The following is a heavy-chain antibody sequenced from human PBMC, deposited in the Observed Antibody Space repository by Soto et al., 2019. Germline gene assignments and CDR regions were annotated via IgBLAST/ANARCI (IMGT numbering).Heavy chain of an antibody. J-gene: IGHJ4*02. Sequence: PGGSLRLSCAASGFTFSRNGMHWVRQAPGKGLEWVAVISYDGGSKYYADPVKGRFTISKDNSKSTLYLEMNSLRAEDTAMYYCAKESCTGGSCYLDSWGQGTLVTVSS. CDR2: ISYDGGSK. CDR1: GFTFSRNG. D-gene: IGHD2-15*01. CDR3: AKESCTGGSCYLDS. V-gene: IGHV3-30*18.